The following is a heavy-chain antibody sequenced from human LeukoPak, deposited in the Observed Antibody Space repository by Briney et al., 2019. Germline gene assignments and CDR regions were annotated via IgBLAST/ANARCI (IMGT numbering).Heavy chain of an antibody. D-gene: IGHD3/OR15-3a*01. J-gene: IGHJ4*02. Sequence: SETLSLTCTVSGGSIRSYYWSWIRQPPGKGLEWMGDIYYRGSTNYNPSLKRRVTISVDTYKKQFSLKLSSVTAADTAVYYCASVDPLNGSYFDYWGQGTLVTVSS. V-gene: IGHV4-59*01. CDR3: ASVDPLNGSYFDY. CDR2: IYYRGST. CDR1: GGSIRSYY.